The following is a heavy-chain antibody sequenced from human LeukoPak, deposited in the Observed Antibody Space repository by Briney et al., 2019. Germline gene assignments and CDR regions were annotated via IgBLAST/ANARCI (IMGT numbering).Heavy chain of an antibody. D-gene: IGHD3-3*01. CDR3: ARAEGITIFGVVTLTYFDY. V-gene: IGHV3-21*01. J-gene: IGHJ4*02. CDR2: ISSSSSYI. CDR1: GFTFSSYS. Sequence: GGSLRLSCAASGFTFSSYSMNWVRQAPGKGLEWVSSISSSSSYIYYADSVKGRFTISRDNAKNSLYLQMNSLRAEDTAVYYCARAEGITIFGVVTLTYFDYWGQGTLVTVSS.